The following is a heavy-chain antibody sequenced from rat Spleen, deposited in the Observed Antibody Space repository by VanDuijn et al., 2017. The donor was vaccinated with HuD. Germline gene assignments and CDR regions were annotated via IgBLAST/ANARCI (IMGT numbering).Heavy chain of an antibody. D-gene: IGHD1-6*01. J-gene: IGHJ3*01. CDR2: ITNSGGST. Sequence: EVQLVESGGGLVQPGRSLKLSCAASGFTFSNYGMAWVRQAPTKGLEWVASITNSGGSTYYRDSVKGRFTISRDNAKSTLYLQMDSLRSEDTATYYCATGPRILRLDWFAYWGQGTLVTVSS. CDR3: ATGPRILRLDWFAY. V-gene: IGHV5S13*01. CDR1: GFTFSNYG.